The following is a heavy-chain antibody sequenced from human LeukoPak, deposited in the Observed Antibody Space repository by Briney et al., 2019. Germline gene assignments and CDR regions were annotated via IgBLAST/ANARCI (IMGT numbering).Heavy chain of an antibody. V-gene: IGHV4-4*02. CDR1: GGSISSSNW. Sequence: PSETLSLTCTVSGGSISSSNWWSWVRQPPGKGLEWIGEIYHSGSTNYNPSLKSRVTISVDTSKNQFSLKLSSVTAADTAVYYCARRALRYQLLGGWFDPWGQGTLVTVSS. J-gene: IGHJ5*02. CDR3: ARRALRYQLLGGWFDP. CDR2: IYHSGST. D-gene: IGHD2-2*01.